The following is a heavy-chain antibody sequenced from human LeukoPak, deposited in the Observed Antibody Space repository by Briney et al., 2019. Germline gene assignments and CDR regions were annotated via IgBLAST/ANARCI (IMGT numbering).Heavy chain of an antibody. D-gene: IGHD6-19*01. CDR2: ISSSGGST. CDR1: GFTFNSYA. CDR3: ARDGQFISGWYEDF. V-gene: IGHV3-23*01. Sequence: PGGSLRLSCAASGFTFNSYAMTWVRQAPGKGLEWVSAISSSGGSTYYADSLKGRFTISRDNSKNTVYLQMNSLKVEDTAVYYCARDGQFISGWYEDFWGQGTLVTVSS. J-gene: IGHJ4*02.